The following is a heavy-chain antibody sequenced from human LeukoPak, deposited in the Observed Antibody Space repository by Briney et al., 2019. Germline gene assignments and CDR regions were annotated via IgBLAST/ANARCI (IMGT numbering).Heavy chain of an antibody. CDR1: EFTFSSYS. D-gene: IGHD6-19*01. Sequence: GGSLRLSCAASEFTFSSYSMSWVRQAPGKGLEWVSSISSSSSYIYYADSMKGRFTISRDNAKNSLYLQMNSLRAEDTAVYYCAREIAVTSTGAFDIWGQGTMVTVSS. J-gene: IGHJ3*02. CDR3: AREIAVTSTGAFDI. CDR2: ISSSSSYI. V-gene: IGHV3-21*01.